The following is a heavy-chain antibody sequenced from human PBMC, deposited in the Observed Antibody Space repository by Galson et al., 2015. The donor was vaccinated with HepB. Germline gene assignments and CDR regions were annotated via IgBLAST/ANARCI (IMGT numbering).Heavy chain of an antibody. D-gene: IGHD2-2*01. CDR1: GFTFSSYS. CDR3: ARDRYCSSTSCYEDAFDI. V-gene: IGHV3-21*01. J-gene: IGHJ3*02. Sequence: SLRLSCAASGFTFSSYSMNWVRQAPGKGLEWVSSISSSSSYIYYADSVKGRFTISRGNAKNSLYLQMNSLRAEDTAVYYCARDRYCSSTSCYEDAFDIWGQGTMVTVSS. CDR2: ISSSSSYI.